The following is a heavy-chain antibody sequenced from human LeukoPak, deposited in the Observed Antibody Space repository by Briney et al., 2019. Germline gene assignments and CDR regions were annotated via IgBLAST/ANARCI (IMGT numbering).Heavy chain of an antibody. CDR3: ARLGGSGSYYLSDY. CDR2: IYPGDSDT. CDR1: GYSFISYC. Sequence: GESPKISCKGSGYSFISYCIGWVRQMPGKGLEWMGIIYPGDSDTKYSPSFQGQVIIPADKSISTAHLQRSRRQPSDNTTEYFARLGGSGSYYLSDYWGRGTLVTVSS. V-gene: IGHV5-51*01. D-gene: IGHD3-10*01. J-gene: IGHJ4*02.